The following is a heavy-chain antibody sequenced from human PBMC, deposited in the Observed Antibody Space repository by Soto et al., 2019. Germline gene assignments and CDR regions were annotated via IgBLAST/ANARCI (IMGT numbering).Heavy chain of an antibody. CDR1: GFSLSNTRMG. CDR3: ARTTRPGQLDAFDI. V-gene: IGHV2-26*01. J-gene: IGHJ3*02. D-gene: IGHD6-6*01. Sequence: QVTLKESGPVLVKPTETLTLTCSDSGFSLSNTRMGVSWIRQPPGKALEWLAHIFSNDEESYSTSLRSRLTISKDTSKSQVVLTMTNIDPVDTATYYCARTTRPGQLDAFDIWGLGTMVTVSS. CDR2: IFSNDEE.